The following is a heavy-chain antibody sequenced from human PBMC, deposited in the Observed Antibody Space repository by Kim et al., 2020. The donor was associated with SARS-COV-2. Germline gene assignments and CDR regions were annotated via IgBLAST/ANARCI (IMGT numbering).Heavy chain of an antibody. Sequence: SETLSLTCTVSGGSISSSYWSWIRQPPGKGLEWIGYIYYSGSTNYNPSLTSRVTISVDTSRNQFSLRLNSVTAADTAVYYCARVRRDSDVLTGYLEYWG. CDR2: IYYSGST. CDR1: GGSISSSY. D-gene: IGHD3-9*01. V-gene: IGHV4-59*01. CDR3: ARVRRDSDVLTGYLEY. J-gene: IGHJ4*01.